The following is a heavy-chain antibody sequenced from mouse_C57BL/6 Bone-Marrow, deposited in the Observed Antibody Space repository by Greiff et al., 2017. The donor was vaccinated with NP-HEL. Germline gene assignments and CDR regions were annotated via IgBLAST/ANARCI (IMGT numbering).Heavy chain of an antibody. V-gene: IGHV5-6*01. CDR2: ISSGGSYT. J-gene: IGHJ3*01. Sequence: EVKLMESGGDLVKPGGSLKLSCAASGFTFSSYGMSWVRQTPDKRLEWVATISSGGSYTYYPDSVKGRFTIFRDNAKNTLYLQMSSLKSEDTAMYYCARHRLRFAYWGQGTLVTVSA. D-gene: IGHD3-2*02. CDR1: GFTFSSYG. CDR3: ARHRLRFAY.